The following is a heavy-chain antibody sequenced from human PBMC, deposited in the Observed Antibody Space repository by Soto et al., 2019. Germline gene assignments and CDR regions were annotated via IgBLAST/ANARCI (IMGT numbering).Heavy chain of an antibody. CDR2: IIPIFGTA. Sequence: QVQLVQSGAAVKKPGSSVKVSCKASGDTFSSYAISWVRQAPGQGLEWMGGIIPIFGTANSAQKFQGRVTMTAEESTSTAYMELSSLRSEDTAVYYCARDGSGYRSRASPMDVWGQGTTVTVSS. J-gene: IGHJ6*02. V-gene: IGHV1-69*01. D-gene: IGHD3-22*01. CDR1: GDTFSSYA. CDR3: ARDGSGYRSRASPMDV.